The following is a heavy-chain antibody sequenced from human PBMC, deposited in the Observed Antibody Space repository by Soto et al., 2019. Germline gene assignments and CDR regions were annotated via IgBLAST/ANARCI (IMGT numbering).Heavy chain of an antibody. CDR1: GGSISSGGYY. J-gene: IGHJ4*02. CDR2: IYYSGST. V-gene: IGHV4-31*03. Sequence: QVQLQESGPGLVKPSQTLSLTCTVSGGSISSGGYYWSWIRQHPGKGLEWIGYIYYSGSTYYNPSLKSRVTISVDTSKNQFSLNLSSVTAADTAVYYCARDSKQQQRTDYWGQGTLVTVSS. CDR3: ARDSKQQQRTDY. D-gene: IGHD6-13*01.